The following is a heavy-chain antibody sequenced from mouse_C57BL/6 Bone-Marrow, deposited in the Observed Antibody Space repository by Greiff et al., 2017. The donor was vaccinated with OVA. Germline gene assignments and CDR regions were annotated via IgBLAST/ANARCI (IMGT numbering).Heavy chain of an antibody. V-gene: IGHV1-55*01. CDR1: GYTFTSYW. D-gene: IGHD2-14*01. CDR3: ADRYYFDY. J-gene: IGHJ2*01. CDR2: IYPGSGST. Sequence: VQLHQPGAELVKPGASVKMSCKASGYTFTSYWITWVKQRPGQGLEWIGDIYPGSGSTTSNEKFKSKATLTVDTSSSTAVIQLSSLTSDDSAVYYCADRYYFDYWGQGTTLTVSA.